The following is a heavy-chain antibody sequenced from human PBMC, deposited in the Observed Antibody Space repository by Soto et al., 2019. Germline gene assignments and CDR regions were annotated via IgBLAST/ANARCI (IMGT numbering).Heavy chain of an antibody. CDR2: INHSGTT. J-gene: IGHJ4*02. V-gene: IGHV4-34*01. Sequence: QVQLQQWGAGLLKPSETLSLTCAVYGGSFSGYYWSWIRQPPGKGLEWIGEINHSGTTNYNPSLKSRVTMAVDTTKNQISLKLSSVTAADTAVYYCARGMAVPGHSFDSWGRGTLVTVSS. D-gene: IGHD6-19*01. CDR3: ARGMAVPGHSFDS. CDR1: GGSFSGYY.